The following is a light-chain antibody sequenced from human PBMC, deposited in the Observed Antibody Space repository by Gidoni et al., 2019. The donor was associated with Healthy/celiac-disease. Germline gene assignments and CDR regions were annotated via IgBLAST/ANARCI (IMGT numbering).Light chain of an antibody. CDR2: AAS. J-gene: IGKJ3*01. Sequence: AIRMTQSPSSFSASTGDRVTIPCRASRGISSYLAWYQQKPGKAPKLLIYAASTLQSGVPSRFSGSGSGTDFTLTISCLQSEDFATYYCQQYYSYPFTFGPGTKVDIK. CDR3: QQYYSYPFT. V-gene: IGKV1-8*01. CDR1: RGISSY.